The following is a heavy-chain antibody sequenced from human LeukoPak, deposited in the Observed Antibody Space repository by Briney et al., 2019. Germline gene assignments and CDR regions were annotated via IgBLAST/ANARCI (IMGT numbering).Heavy chain of an antibody. V-gene: IGHV4-59*12. CDR3: ARNDIVVVVAATQVYYYYYMDV. CDR2: IHYSGST. CDR1: GGSINSYY. Sequence: KPSETLSLTCTVSGGSINSYYWSWIRQPPGKGLQWIGCIHYSGSTNYNPSLKSRVTISVDTSKNQFSLKLSSVTAADTAVYYCARNDIVVVVAATQVYYYYYMDVWGKGTTVTISS. D-gene: IGHD2-15*01. J-gene: IGHJ6*03.